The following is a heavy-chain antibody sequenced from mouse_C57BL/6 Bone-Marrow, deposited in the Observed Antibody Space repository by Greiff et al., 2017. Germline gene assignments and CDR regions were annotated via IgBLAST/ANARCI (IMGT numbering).Heavy chain of an antibody. CDR1: GFNIKDDY. V-gene: IGHV14-4*01. D-gene: IGHD2-5*01. CDR3: TTRYSNAWFAY. J-gene: IGHJ3*01. CDR2: IDPENGDT. Sequence: EVQLQQSGAELVRPGASVKLSCTASGFNIKDDYMHWVKQRPEQGLEWIGWIDPENGDTEYASKFQGKATITADTSSNTAYLQLSSLTSEDTAVXYCTTRYSNAWFAYWGQGTLVTVSA.